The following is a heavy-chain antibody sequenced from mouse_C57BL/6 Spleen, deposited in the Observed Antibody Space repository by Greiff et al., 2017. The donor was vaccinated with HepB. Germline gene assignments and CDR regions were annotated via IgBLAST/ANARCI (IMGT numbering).Heavy chain of an antibody. D-gene: IGHD2-5*01. Sequence: VQLQQSVAELVRPGASVKLSCTASGFNIKNTYMHWVKQRPEQGLEWIGRIDPANGNTKYAPKFQGKATITADTSSNTAYLQLSSLTSEDTAIYYCASGVYYSNSWFAYWGQGTLVTVSA. CDR2: IDPANGNT. CDR3: ASGVYYSNSWFAY. J-gene: IGHJ3*01. V-gene: IGHV14-3*01. CDR1: GFNIKNTY.